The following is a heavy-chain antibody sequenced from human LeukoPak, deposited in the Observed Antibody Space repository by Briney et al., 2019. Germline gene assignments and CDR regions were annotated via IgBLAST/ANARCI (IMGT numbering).Heavy chain of an antibody. CDR2: ISAYNGNT. Sequence: ASVKVSCTASGYTFTSYGISWVRQAPGQGLEWMGWISAYNGNTNYAQKLQGRVTMTTDTSTSTAYMELRSLRSDDTAVYYCATPSYYYYGMDVWGQGTTVTVSS. CDR1: GYTFTSYG. J-gene: IGHJ6*02. CDR3: ATPSYYYYGMDV. V-gene: IGHV1-18*01.